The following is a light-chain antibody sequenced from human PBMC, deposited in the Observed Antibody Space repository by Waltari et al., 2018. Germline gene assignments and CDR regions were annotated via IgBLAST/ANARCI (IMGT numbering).Light chain of an antibody. CDR3: QQYNNWRT. V-gene: IGKV3-15*01. CDR2: GAS. Sequence: EIVMTQSPATLFVSPGERATLSCRASQRVSSNLAWYQQKPGQAPRLLIYGASTRATGIPARFSGSGSGTEFTLTISSLQSEDFAVYYCQQYNNWRTFGQGTKLEIK. CDR1: QRVSSN. J-gene: IGKJ2*01.